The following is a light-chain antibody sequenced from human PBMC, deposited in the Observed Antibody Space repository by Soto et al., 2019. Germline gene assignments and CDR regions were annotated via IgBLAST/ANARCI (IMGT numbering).Light chain of an antibody. CDR2: DVS. CDR1: SSDVGGYNY. J-gene: IGLJ2*01. CDR3: SSYTSSITHV. Sequence: QSALTQPASVSGSTGQSITISCTGASSDVGGYNYVSWYQQHPGKAPKLMIYDVSNQPSGVSNRFSGSKSGNTASLTISGLQAEDEADYYCSSYTSSITHVFGGGTKLTVL. V-gene: IGLV2-14*03.